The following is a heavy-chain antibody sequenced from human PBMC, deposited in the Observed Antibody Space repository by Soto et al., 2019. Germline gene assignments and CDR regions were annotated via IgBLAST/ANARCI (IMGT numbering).Heavy chain of an antibody. CDR1: GFTFSSYA. CDR3: ATSLEGEQRLGESWGSPFDY. V-gene: IGHV3-23*01. D-gene: IGHD6-25*01. Sequence: EVQLLESGGGLVQPGGSLRLSCAASGFTFSSYAMSWVRQAPGKGLEWVSAISGSGGSTYHADSVKGRFTISRDNSKNTLYLQMNSLRAEDTAVYYCATSLEGEQRLGESWGSPFDYWGQGTLVTVSS. CDR2: ISGSGGST. J-gene: IGHJ4*02.